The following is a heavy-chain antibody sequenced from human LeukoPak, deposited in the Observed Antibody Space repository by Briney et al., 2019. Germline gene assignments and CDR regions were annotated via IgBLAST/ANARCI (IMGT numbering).Heavy chain of an antibody. D-gene: IGHD3-22*01. Sequence: SETLSLTCTVSGGSISSGDYYWTWIRQPPGKGLEWIGFINDSGSTYYNPSLKSRVTISVDTSKNQFSLKLSSVTAADTAVYYCARTKGYYYDSSGVMDYFDYWGQGTLVTVSS. CDR3: ARTKGYYYDSSGVMDYFDY. CDR1: GGSISSGDYY. CDR2: INDSGST. V-gene: IGHV4-30-4*01. J-gene: IGHJ4*02.